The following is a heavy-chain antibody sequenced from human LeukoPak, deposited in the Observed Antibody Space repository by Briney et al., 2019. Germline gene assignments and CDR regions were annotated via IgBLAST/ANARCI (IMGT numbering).Heavy chain of an antibody. V-gene: IGHV4-34*01. CDR2: INHSGST. CDR3: ARAPGYCSSTSCHYFQH. Sequence: SETLSLTCAVYGRSFSGYYWSWIRQPPGKGLEWIGEINHSGSTNYNPSLKSRVTISVDTSKNQFSLKLSSVTAADTAVYYCARAPGYCSSTSCHYFQHWGQGTLVTVSS. D-gene: IGHD2-2*01. CDR1: GRSFSGYY. J-gene: IGHJ1*01.